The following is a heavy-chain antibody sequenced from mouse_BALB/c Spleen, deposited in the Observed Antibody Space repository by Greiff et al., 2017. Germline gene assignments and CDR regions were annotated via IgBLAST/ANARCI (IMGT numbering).Heavy chain of an antibody. CDR3: ARGGGLLAMDY. D-gene: IGHD2-3*01. V-gene: IGHV1-67*01. J-gene: IGHJ4*01. CDR2: ISTYYGNT. Sequence: QVQLQQSGPELVRPGVSVKISCKGSSYTFTDYAMHWVKQSHAKSLEWIGVISTYYGNTNYNQKFKGKATMTVDKSSSTAYMELARLTSEDSAVYYCARGGGLLAMDYWGQGTSVTVSS. CDR1: SYTFTDYA.